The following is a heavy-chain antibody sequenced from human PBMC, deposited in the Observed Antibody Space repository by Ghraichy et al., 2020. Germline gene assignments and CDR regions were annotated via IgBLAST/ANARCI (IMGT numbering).Heavy chain of an antibody. D-gene: IGHD2-21*01. CDR2: IWYDGSNK. V-gene: IGHV3-33*01. J-gene: IGHJ4*02. CDR1: GFTFSSYG. Sequence: GGSLRLSCAASGFTFSSYGMHWVRQAPGKGLEWVAVIWYDGSNKYYADSVKGRFTISRDNSKNTLYLQMNSLRAEDTAVYYCARDSETYCGGDCYSNYWGQGTLVTVSS. CDR3: ARDSETYCGGDCYSNY.